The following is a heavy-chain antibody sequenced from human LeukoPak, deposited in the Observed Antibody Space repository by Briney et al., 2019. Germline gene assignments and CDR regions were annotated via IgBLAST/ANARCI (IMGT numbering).Heavy chain of an antibody. V-gene: IGHV4-34*01. Sequence: SETLSLTCAVYGGSFSGYYWSWIRQPPGKGLEWIGEINHSGSANYNPSLKSRVTISVDTPKNQFSLKLSSVTAADTAVYYCARSGYYYDSSGYYYRPRGYYGMDVWGQGTTVTVSS. D-gene: IGHD3-22*01. CDR3: ARSGYYYDSSGYYYRPRGYYGMDV. J-gene: IGHJ6*02. CDR2: INHSGSA. CDR1: GGSFSGYY.